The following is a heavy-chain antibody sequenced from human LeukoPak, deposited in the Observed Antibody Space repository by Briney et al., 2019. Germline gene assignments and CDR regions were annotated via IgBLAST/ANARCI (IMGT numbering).Heavy chain of an antibody. V-gene: IGHV4-4*08. CDR1: GGSIRTYY. CDR2: IWPSGST. D-gene: IGHD2-21*01. J-gene: IGHJ4*02. Sequence: PSETLSLTCTVSGGSIRTYYWSWIRQSPGQGLEWIGYIWPSGSTNYNPSLSGRVAISLDKSRNHFTLMVTAVTAADTAFYYCARKGPEHLPTYFDHWGRGILVTVSS. CDR3: ARKGPEHLPTYFDH.